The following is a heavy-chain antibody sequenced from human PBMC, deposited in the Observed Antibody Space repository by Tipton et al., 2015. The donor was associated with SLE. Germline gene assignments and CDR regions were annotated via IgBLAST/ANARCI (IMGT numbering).Heavy chain of an antibody. V-gene: IGHV3-9*01. Sequence: SLRLSCAASGFTFDDYAMHWVRQAPGKGLEWVSGISWNSGSVGYADSVKGRFTISRDNAKNSLYLQMNSLRAEDTAVYYCARDKITIFGVSDYWGQGTLVTVSS. D-gene: IGHD3-3*01. J-gene: IGHJ4*02. CDR1: GFTFDDYA. CDR2: ISWNSGSV. CDR3: ARDKITIFGVSDY.